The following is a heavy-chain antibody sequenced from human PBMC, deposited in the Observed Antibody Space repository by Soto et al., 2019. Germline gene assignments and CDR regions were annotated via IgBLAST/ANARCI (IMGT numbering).Heavy chain of an antibody. CDR1: GGSIRSGDYY. CDR2: VYYSGST. J-gene: IGHJ5*02. V-gene: IGHV4-30-4*01. Sequence: QVRLQESGPGLVKPSQTLSLTCTVSGGSIRSGDYYWSWIRQPPGKGLEWIGYVYYSGSTDYNPSLKSRVSISVDTSKNQFSLKLSSVTAADTVVYYCARGTFYYESSGYYSWFDPWGQGTLVTVSS. CDR3: ARGTFYYESSGYYSWFDP. D-gene: IGHD3-22*01.